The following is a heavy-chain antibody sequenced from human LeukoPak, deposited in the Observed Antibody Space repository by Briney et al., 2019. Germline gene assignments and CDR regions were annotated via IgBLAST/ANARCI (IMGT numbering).Heavy chain of an antibody. CDR1: GFTVSRNY. CDR2: IYSGGRT. V-gene: IGHV3-66*01. D-gene: IGHD6-13*01. Sequence: QPGGSLRLSCAASGFTVSRNYMSWVRQAPGKGLEWVSVIYSGGRTYYVDSVKGRFTISRDNSKNTLYLQMNRLRAEDTAVYYCARAGPSSSWHQFDYWGQGTLVTVSS. CDR3: ARAGPSSSWHQFDY. J-gene: IGHJ4*02.